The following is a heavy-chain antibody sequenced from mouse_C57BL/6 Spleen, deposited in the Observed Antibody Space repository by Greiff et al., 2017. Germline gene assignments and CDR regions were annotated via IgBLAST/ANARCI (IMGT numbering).Heavy chain of an antibody. J-gene: IGHJ3*01. CDR1: GFTFSDYG. D-gene: IGHD1-1*01. V-gene: IGHV5-17*01. CDR2: ISSGSSTI. CDR3: AGNYYEEFAY. Sequence: EVQLVESGGGLVKPGGSLELSCAASGFTFSDYGMHWVRQAPEKGLEWVAYISSGSSTIYYADTVKGRFTISRDNAKNTLFLQMTSLRSEDTAMYYCAGNYYEEFAYWGQGTLVTVSA.